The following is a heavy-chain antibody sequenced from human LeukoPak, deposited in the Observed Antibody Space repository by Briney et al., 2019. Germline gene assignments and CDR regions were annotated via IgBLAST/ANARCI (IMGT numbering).Heavy chain of an antibody. V-gene: IGHV5-10-1*01. CDR1: GYSFTNYW. J-gene: IGHJ4*02. CDR3: ARHPEQSSGY. D-gene: IGHD6-19*01. CDR2: IDPSDSYP. Sequence: GESLKISCKASGYSFTNYWIYWLRQMPGKGLEWMGRIDPSDSYPNYSPSFQGHVTISVDKSISTAYLQWSSLKASDTAMYYCARHPEQSSGYWGQGTLVTVSS.